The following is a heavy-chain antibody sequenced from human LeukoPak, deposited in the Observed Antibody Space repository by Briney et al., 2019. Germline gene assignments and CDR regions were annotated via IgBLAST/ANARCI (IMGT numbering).Heavy chain of an antibody. J-gene: IGHJ4*02. CDR2: INHSGST. CDR3: ARTRWLQSLFDY. CDR1: GVSFSGYY. Sequence: SETLSLTCVVYGVSFSGYYWSWLRQPPGKGLEWIGEINHSGSTNYNPSLKSRVTISVDTSKNQFSLKLRSVSDADTAVYYCARTRWLQSLFDYWGQGTLVTVSS. V-gene: IGHV4-34*01. D-gene: IGHD5-24*01.